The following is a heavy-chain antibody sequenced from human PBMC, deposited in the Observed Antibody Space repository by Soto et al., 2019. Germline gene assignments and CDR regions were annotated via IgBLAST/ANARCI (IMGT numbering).Heavy chain of an antibody. D-gene: IGHD3-3*01. Sequence: QVQLVESGGGVVQPGRSLRLSCAASGFTFSTYGMHWVRQAPGKGLEWVAVISYDAKHKYYADSLKGRFTISRDNSENTLYLQMNSLRAEDTAVYYCAKGAVQDLWSGYYTLFDYWGQGTLVTVSS. CDR2: ISYDAKHK. J-gene: IGHJ4*02. CDR1: GFTFSTYG. V-gene: IGHV3-30*18. CDR3: AKGAVQDLWSGYYTLFDY.